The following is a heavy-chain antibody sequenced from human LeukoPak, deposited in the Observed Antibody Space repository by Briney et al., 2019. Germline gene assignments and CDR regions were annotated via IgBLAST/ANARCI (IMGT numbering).Heavy chain of an antibody. V-gene: IGHV3-21*04. CDR1: GFTFSSYS. CDR2: ISSSSSYI. CDR3: ARGPYTKEYYYMDV. J-gene: IGHJ6*03. Sequence: GGSLRLSCAASGFTFSSYSMNWVRQAPGKGLEWVSSISSSSSYIYYADSVKGRFTISRDNAKNTLYLQMNSLRAEDTAVYYCARGPYTKEYYYMDVWGKGTTVTISS. D-gene: IGHD2-2*02.